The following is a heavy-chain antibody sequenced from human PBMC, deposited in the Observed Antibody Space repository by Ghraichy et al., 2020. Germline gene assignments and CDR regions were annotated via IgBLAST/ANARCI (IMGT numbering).Heavy chain of an antibody. V-gene: IGHV3-53*01. Sequence: GESLNISCAASGFTVSSNYMSWVRQAPGKGLEWVSVIYSGGSTYYADSVKGRFTISRDNSKNTLYLQMNSLRAEDTAVYYCARDITTDFWSGYSYYYYGMDVWGQGTTVTVSS. J-gene: IGHJ6*02. CDR2: IYSGGST. CDR3: ARDITTDFWSGYSYYYYGMDV. CDR1: GFTVSSNY. D-gene: IGHD3-3*01.